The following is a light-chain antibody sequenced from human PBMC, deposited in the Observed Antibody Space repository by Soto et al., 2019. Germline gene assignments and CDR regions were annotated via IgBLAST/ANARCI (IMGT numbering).Light chain of an antibody. CDR3: HQSEDSPWT. V-gene: IGKV3-20*01. J-gene: IGKJ1*01. CDR2: GAS. Sequence: ETVLTQSPDTLSSSPGERVTLSCRASQSLPSNSLAWYQQKPGQAPRLLFYGASSRATGIPDRFVGSGSGTDFTLTVTRLEAEDSAVYFCHQSEDSPWTFGQGTKVEV. CDR1: QSLPSNS.